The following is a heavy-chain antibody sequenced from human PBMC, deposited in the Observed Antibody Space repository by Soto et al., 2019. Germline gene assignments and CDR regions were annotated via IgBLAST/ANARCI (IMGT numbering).Heavy chain of an antibody. Sequence: EVQLVESGGDFVKPGGSLRLSCAASGFTFINAWMTWVRQAPGKGLEWVGRIKSKSDGGRTDYAAPVKGRFTISRDDSKNTLYLQMNSLKTEDTAVYYCTTYTGGDLLDPWGQGTLVTVSS. CDR3: TTYTGGDLLDP. CDR2: IKSKSDGGRT. J-gene: IGHJ5*02. CDR1: GFTFINAW. V-gene: IGHV3-15*01. D-gene: IGHD2-2*02.